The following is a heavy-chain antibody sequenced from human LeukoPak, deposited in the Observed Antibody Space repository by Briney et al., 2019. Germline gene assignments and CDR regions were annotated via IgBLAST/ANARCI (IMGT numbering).Heavy chain of an antibody. CDR3: ARDFFMITFGGAIGY. Sequence: SAKVSCXASGGTFSSYAISWVRQAPGQGLEWMGGIIPIFGTANYAQKFQGRVTITTDESTSTAYMELSSLRSEDTAVYYCARDFFMITFGGAIGYWGQGTLVTVSS. CDR1: GGTFSSYA. CDR2: IIPIFGTA. J-gene: IGHJ4*02. V-gene: IGHV1-69*05. D-gene: IGHD3-16*01.